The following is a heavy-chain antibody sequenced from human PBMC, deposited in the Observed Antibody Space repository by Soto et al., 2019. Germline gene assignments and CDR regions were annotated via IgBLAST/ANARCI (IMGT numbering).Heavy chain of an antibody. CDR1: GYTFTSDG. CDR2: ISAYNGNT. CDR3: ARLLYSSGWYGDIDY. Sequence: QVQLVQSGAEVKKPGASVKVSCKASGYTFTSDGISWVRQAPGQGLEWMGWISAYNGNTNYAQKLQGRVTMTTDTFTSTGYRELRSRRSDGTAVYYCARLLYSSGWYGDIDYWGQGPLVTGSS. V-gene: IGHV1-18*01. D-gene: IGHD6-19*01. J-gene: IGHJ4*02.